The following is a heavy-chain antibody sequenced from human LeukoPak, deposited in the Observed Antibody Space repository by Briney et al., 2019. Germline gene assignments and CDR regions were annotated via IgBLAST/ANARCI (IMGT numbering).Heavy chain of an antibody. J-gene: IGHJ4*02. V-gene: IGHV3-30*02. CDR1: GVTFSRYG. D-gene: IGHD2-2*01. CDR2: IREDGSDK. CDR3: AKDQCTRTSCDGYPGY. Sequence: PGGSLRLSCVASGVTFSRYGMHWGRQAPGKGLEWVTYIREDGSDKYYADSVKGRFTISRDSSKNMVYMQMTSLRTEDTALYYCAKDQCTRTSCDGYPGYWGQGSLVTVSS.